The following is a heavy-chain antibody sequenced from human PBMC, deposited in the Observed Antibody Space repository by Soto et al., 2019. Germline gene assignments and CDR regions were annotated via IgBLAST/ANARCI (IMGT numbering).Heavy chain of an antibody. V-gene: IGHV5-51*01. J-gene: IGHJ6*02. CDR1: GYTFTNYW. CDR2: IYPGDSDT. D-gene: IGHD3-9*01. CDR3: GRLTGLPHYYSTDV. Sequence: PAESLKISCHGSGYTFTNYWIGWVRQMPGKGLEWMGVIYPGDSDTKYSPSFQGQVTFSADKSINTAYLQWTSLKASDTAMYFCGRLTGLPHYYSTDVWGQGTTVTVS.